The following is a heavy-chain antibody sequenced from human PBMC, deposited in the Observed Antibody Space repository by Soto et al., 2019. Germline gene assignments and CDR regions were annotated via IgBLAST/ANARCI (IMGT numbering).Heavy chain of an antibody. D-gene: IGHD1-20*01. Sequence: ASVKVSCKASGYTFTSYAMHWVRQAPGQGLDWMGGIIPIFGTANYAQKFQGRVTITADESTSTAYMELSSLTSEDTAVYFCAANWNGGYYYGMNVWGQGTTVTVSS. CDR3: AANWNGGYYYGMNV. CDR2: IIPIFGTA. V-gene: IGHV1-69*13. CDR1: GYTFTSYA. J-gene: IGHJ6*02.